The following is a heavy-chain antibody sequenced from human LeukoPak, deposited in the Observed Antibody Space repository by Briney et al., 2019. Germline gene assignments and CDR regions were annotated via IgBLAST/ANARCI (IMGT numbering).Heavy chain of an antibody. CDR1: GGSFSGYY. CDR3: ARGRSVVVVAAIRSGMDV. Sequence: SETLSLTCALYGGSFSGYYWRWIRQPPGKGLEWIGEINHSGSTNYNPPLKSRVTISVDTSKNQFSLKLSSVTGADTAVYYCARGRSVVVVAAIRSGMDVWGQGTTVTFSS. CDR2: INHSGST. J-gene: IGHJ6*02. V-gene: IGHV4-34*01. D-gene: IGHD2-15*01.